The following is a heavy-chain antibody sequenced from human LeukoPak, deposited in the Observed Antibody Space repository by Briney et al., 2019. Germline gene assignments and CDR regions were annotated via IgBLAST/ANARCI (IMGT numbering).Heavy chain of an antibody. J-gene: IGHJ4*02. D-gene: IGHD6-13*01. V-gene: IGHV4-59*01. CDR2: IYYSGTT. CDR1: GGSISNYY. CDR3: ARGAYIAAAQYGY. Sequence: SETLSLTCTVSGGSISNYYWSWIRQPPGKGLEWIGYIYYSGTTNYNPSLKSRVTISVDTSKNQFSLKLNSVTAADTAVYYCARGAYIAAAQYGYWGQGTLVTVSS.